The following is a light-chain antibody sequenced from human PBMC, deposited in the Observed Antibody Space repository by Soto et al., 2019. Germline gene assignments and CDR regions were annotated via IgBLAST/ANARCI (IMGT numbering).Light chain of an antibody. V-gene: IGKV3-20*01. CDR1: QSVSSSY. J-gene: IGKJ5*01. CDR3: QQYNNWLLT. CDR2: GAS. Sequence: EIVLTQSPGTLSFSPGERATLSCRASQSVSSSYLAWYQQKPGQAPRLLIYGASSRATGIPDRFSGSGSGTEFTLTISSLQSEDFAVYYCQQYNNWLLTFGQGTRLEI.